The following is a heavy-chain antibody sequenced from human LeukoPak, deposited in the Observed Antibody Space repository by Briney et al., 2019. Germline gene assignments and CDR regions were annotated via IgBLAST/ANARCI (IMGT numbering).Heavy chain of an antibody. CDR1: GGSITSYY. CDR2: IYASGST. Sequence: SETLSLTCTVSGGSITSYYWSWIRQPAGKGPEWIGRIYASGSTNYNPSLKSRVTMSVDTSKNQFSLSLNSVTAADTAVYYCARGDRAVAGAWGWFDPWGQGTLVTVSS. J-gene: IGHJ5*02. V-gene: IGHV4-4*07. CDR3: ARGDRAVAGAWGWFDP. D-gene: IGHD6-19*01.